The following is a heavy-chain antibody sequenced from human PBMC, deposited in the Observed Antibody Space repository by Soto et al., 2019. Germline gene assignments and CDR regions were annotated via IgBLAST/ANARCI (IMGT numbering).Heavy chain of an antibody. V-gene: IGHV1-18*01. CDR2: ISAYNGNT. CDR3: ARDVTPPDY. Sequence: QVQLVQSGAEVKKPGASVKVSCKASGYTFSSYAFSWVRQAPGQGLEWMGWISAYNGNTNNAKKFQGRVTMTTDTTTSTAYMELRSLRSDDTAVYYCARDVTPPDYWGQGTLVTVSS. J-gene: IGHJ4*02. CDR1: GYTFSSYA.